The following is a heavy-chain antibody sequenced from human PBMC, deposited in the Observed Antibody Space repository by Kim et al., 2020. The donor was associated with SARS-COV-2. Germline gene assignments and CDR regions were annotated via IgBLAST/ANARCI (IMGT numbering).Heavy chain of an antibody. D-gene: IGHD3-10*01. V-gene: IGHV3-23*01. Sequence: DSVKGRFTISRDNSKNTLYLQMNSLRAEDTAVYYCAKVDLWFGDDAFDIWGQGTMVTVSS. CDR3: AKVDLWFGDDAFDI. J-gene: IGHJ3*02.